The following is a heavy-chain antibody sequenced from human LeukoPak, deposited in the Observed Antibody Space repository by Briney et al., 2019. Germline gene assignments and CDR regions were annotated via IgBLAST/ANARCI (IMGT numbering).Heavy chain of an antibody. CDR1: GYTFTGYY. D-gene: IGHD3-16*01. CDR2: INPNSGGT. J-gene: IGHJ6*03. Sequence: ASVNVSCKASGYTFTGYYMHWVRQAPGQGLEWMGWINPNSGGTNYAQKFQGRVTMTRDTSISTAYMELSRLRSDDTAVYYCARDWGLATDKDYYYYMDVWGKGTTVTVSS. V-gene: IGHV1-2*02. CDR3: ARDWGLATDKDYYYYMDV.